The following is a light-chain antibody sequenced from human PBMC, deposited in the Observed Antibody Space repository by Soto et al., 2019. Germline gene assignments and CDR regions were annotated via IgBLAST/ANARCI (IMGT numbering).Light chain of an antibody. CDR1: QGISNY. CDR3: QKHNSAPRYT. CDR2: AAS. Sequence: DIQMTQSPSSLSASVGDRVTITCRASQGISNYLAWYQQKPGKVPKLLIYAASTLQSGVPSRFSGSGSGTDFTLTISSQQPEDVATYYCQKHNSAPRYTFGQGTKLEIK. V-gene: IGKV1-27*01. J-gene: IGKJ2*01.